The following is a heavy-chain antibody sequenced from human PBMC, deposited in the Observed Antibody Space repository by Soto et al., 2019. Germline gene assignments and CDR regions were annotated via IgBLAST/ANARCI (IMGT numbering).Heavy chain of an antibody. V-gene: IGHV3-74*01. D-gene: IGHD2-2*01. Sequence: EVQLVESGGGLVQPGGSLRLSCVASGFTFSDYWMHWVRQAPGKGLVWVSRIKFDGGITSHADSVKGRFTSSRDNARNTVHLQMNSLRAEDTGVYFCARGVRNYYGVDVWGQGTTVTVSS. CDR3: ARGVRNYYGVDV. CDR1: GFTFSDYW. CDR2: IKFDGGIT. J-gene: IGHJ6*02.